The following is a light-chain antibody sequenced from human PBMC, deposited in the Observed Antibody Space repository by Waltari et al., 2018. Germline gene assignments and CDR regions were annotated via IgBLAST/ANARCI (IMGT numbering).Light chain of an antibody. J-gene: IGKJ4*01. Sequence: DIVMTQSPDSLAVSLGERATINCKSSQSVLYSSNNKNYLAWYQQKPGQPPKLLIYWASTRASGVPDRFSGSGSGADFTLTISSLQAEDVAVYYCQKSYSTPLTFGGGTKVEIK. CDR3: QKSYSTPLT. CDR2: WAS. CDR1: QSVLYSSNNKNY. V-gene: IGKV4-1*01.